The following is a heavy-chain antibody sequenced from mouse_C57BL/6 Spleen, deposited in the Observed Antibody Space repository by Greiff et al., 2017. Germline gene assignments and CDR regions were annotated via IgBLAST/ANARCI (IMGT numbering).Heavy chain of an antibody. D-gene: IGHD3-3*01. CDR1: GFTFTDYY. J-gene: IGHJ2*01. CDR2: IRNKANGYTT. CDR3: ARYGKGWGFDY. Sequence: EVMLVESGGGLVQPGGSLSLSCAASGFTFTDYYMSWVRQPPGKALEWLGFIRNKANGYTTEYSASVKGRFTISRDNSQSILYLQMNALRAEDSATYYCARYGKGWGFDYWGQGTTLTVSS. V-gene: IGHV7-3*01.